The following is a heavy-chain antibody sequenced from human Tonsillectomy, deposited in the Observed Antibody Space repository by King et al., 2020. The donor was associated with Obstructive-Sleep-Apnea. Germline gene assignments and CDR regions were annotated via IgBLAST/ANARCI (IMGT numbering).Heavy chain of an antibody. D-gene: IGHD3-9*01. CDR3: ARSADYDILTGYSYYYYGMDI. CDR2: IFSNDAK. V-gene: IGHV2-26*01. Sequence: TLKESGPVLVKPTETLTLTCTVSGFSLSNTRMGVSWIRQPPGKALEWLAHIFSNDAKSYSTSLKSRLTISKDTSKSQVVLTMTNMDPVGTATYYCARSADYDILTGYSYYYYGMDIWGQGTTVTVSS. J-gene: IGHJ6*02. CDR1: GFSLSNTRMG.